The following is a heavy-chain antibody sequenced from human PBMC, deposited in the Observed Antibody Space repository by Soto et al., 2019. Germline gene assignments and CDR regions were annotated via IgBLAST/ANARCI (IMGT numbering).Heavy chain of an antibody. CDR1: GFTFGAYT. Sequence: QVQLVESGGGVVQPGRSLRLSCAASGFTFGAYTMHWVRQPPGKGLEWVAVISYDGKNDHYTDPVKGRFTVSRDNSKSTLYLQMNSLKSEDTAVYYCARDGYSGRSDGFDVWGQGTMVTVSS. V-gene: IGHV3-30*04. CDR3: ARDGYSGRSDGFDV. D-gene: IGHD1-26*01. CDR2: ISYDGKND. J-gene: IGHJ3*01.